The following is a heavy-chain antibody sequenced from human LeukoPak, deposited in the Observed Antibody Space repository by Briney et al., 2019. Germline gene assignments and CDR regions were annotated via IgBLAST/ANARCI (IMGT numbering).Heavy chain of an antibody. Sequence: ASVKVSCKASGYTFTNSYIHWVRQAPGQVLEWMGLINPDGGNTNYAQNFQGRVTLTRDTSTSTVYMELSSLRSEDTAVYYCAREGEYYSASGNVVDAYDIWGQGTMVTVSS. CDR1: GYTFTNSY. V-gene: IGHV1-46*01. J-gene: IGHJ3*02. CDR2: INPDGGNT. D-gene: IGHD3-10*01. CDR3: AREGEYYSASGNVVDAYDI.